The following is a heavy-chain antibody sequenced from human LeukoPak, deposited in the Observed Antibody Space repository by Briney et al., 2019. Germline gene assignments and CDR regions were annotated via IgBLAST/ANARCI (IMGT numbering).Heavy chain of an antibody. Sequence: PSETLSLTCAVYGGSFSGYYWSWIRQPPGKGLEWIGEINHSGSTNYNPSLKSRVTISVDTSKNQFSLKLSSVTAADTAVYYCARRMLDTAMVYYYYYYMDVWGKGTAVTISS. J-gene: IGHJ6*03. CDR1: GGSFSGYY. D-gene: IGHD5-18*01. CDR2: INHSGST. V-gene: IGHV4-34*01. CDR3: ARRMLDTAMVYYYYYYMDV.